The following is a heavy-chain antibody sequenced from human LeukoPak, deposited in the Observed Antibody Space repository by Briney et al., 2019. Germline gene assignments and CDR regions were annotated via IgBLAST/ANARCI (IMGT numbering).Heavy chain of an antibody. CDR3: ARDGRYSGTYLDY. CDR2: ISGHTANT. J-gene: IGHJ4*02. V-gene: IGHV1-18*01. D-gene: IGHD1-26*01. CDR1: GYIFKNYG. Sequence: GASVKVSCKTSGYIFKNYGVSWVRQAPGQGLEWMGWISGHTANTKYAETVQARVTMITDTSATTVYTEMRSLRSDDTAVYFCARDGRYSGTYLDYWGQGTLVTVSS.